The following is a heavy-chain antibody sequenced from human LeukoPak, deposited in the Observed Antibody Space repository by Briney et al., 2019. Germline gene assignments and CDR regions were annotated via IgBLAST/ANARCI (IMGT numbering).Heavy chain of an antibody. CDR2: IYTSGST. V-gene: IGHV4-4*07. CDR3: ARGPNSYAQPRFDY. CDR1: GGSISSYY. Sequence: SETLSLTCTVSGGSISSYYWSWIRQPAGKGLEWIGRIYTSGSTNYNPSLKSRVTMSVDTSKNQFSLKLSSVTAADTAVYYCARGPNSYAQPRFDYWGQGTLVTVSP. J-gene: IGHJ4*02. D-gene: IGHD5-18*01.